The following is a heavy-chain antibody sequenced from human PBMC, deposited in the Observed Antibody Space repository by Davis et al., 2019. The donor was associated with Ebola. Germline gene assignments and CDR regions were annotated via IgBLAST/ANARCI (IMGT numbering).Heavy chain of an antibody. Sequence: SETLSLTCAVYGGSFSGYYWSWIRQPPGKGLEWIGEINHSGSTNYNPSLKSRVTISVDTSKNQFYLKLSSVTAADTAVYYCARERRYCSSTSCFYYYGMDVWGQGTTVTVSS. CDR2: INHSGST. D-gene: IGHD2-2*01. J-gene: IGHJ6*02. CDR3: ARERRYCSSTSCFYYYGMDV. V-gene: IGHV4-34*01. CDR1: GGSFSGYY.